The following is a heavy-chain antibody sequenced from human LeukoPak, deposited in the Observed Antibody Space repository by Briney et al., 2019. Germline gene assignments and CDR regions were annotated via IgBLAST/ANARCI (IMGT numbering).Heavy chain of an antibody. D-gene: IGHD2-2*01. CDR1: GFTFSSYS. CDR2: ITSSGRYI. V-gene: IGHV3-21*01. Sequence: GGSLRLSRAASGFTFSSYSMNWVRQAPGKGLEWVSSITSSGRYIYYADSVKGRFSISRDNAKNSLYLQMNSLRGEDTAVYYCAPGGSSPLYWGQGTLVTVSS. CDR3: APGGSSPLY. J-gene: IGHJ4*02.